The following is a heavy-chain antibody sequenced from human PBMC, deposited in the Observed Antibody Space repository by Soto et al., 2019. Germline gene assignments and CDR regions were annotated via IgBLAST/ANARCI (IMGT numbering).Heavy chain of an antibody. V-gene: IGHV3-7*01. CDR2: IKQDGSEK. Sequence: GGSLRLSCAASGFTFSSYWMSWVRQAPGKGLEWVANIKQDGSEKYYVDSVKGRFTISRDNAKNSLYLQMNSLRAEDTAVYYCARDEPAELLPYYYMDVWGKGTTVTVSS. D-gene: IGHD1-26*01. CDR3: ARDEPAELLPYYYMDV. CDR1: GFTFSSYW. J-gene: IGHJ6*03.